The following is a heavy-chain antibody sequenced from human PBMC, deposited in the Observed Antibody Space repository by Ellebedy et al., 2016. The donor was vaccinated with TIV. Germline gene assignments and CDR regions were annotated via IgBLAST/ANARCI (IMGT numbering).Heavy chain of an antibody. CDR3: ARNSLDRVPSHWYFDL. Sequence: MPSETLSLTCTVSGGSISSVDYYWSWIRQHPGKGLEWIGYNYYSGSTYYNPSLKSRVTISLDTSKNQFSLKLSSVTAADTAVFYCARNSLDRVPSHWYFDLWGRGTLVTVSS. CDR2: NYYSGST. J-gene: IGHJ2*01. D-gene: IGHD3-10*01. CDR1: GGSISSVDYY. V-gene: IGHV4-31*03.